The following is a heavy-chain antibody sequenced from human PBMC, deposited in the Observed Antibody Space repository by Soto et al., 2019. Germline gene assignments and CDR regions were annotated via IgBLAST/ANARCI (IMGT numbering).Heavy chain of an antibody. J-gene: IGHJ6*02. D-gene: IGHD2-2*03. CDR3: ARLNGYCISTNCQGYYGMDV. CDR2: IYYSGST. V-gene: IGHV4-30-4*01. CDR1: GGSISSGDYY. Sequence: SETLSLTCTVSGGSISSGDYYWSWIRQPPGKGLEWIGYIYYSGSTYYNPSLLSRVTISVDTSKNEFSLRLSSVTAADTAVYYCARLNGYCISTNCQGYYGMDVWGQGTTVTVSS.